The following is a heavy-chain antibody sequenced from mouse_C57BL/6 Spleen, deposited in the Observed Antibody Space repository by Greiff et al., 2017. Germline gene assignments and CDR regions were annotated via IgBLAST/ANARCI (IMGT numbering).Heavy chain of an antibody. V-gene: IGHV1-15*01. CDR3: TGEERELGRRFAY. Sequence: QVQLQQSGAELVRPGASVTLSCKASGYTFTDYEMHWVKQTPVHGLEWIGAIDPETGGTAYNQKFKGKAILTADKSSSTAYMELSSLTSEDSAVYCCTGEERELGRRFAYWGQVTLVSVAA. CDR1: GYTFTDYE. D-gene: IGHD4-1*01. J-gene: IGHJ3*01. CDR2: IDPETGGT.